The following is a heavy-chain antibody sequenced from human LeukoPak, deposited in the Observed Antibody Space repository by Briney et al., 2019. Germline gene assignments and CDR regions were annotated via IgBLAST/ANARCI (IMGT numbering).Heavy chain of an antibody. CDR3: ARAVSGSGSN. V-gene: IGHV3-21*01. CDR2: ISSSGNYI. J-gene: IGHJ4*02. D-gene: IGHD3-10*01. CDR1: GFTFSTYS. Sequence: GGSLRLSCAASGFTFSTYSVNWVRQAPGKGLEWVSSISSSGNYIDYADSVKGRFTVSRDNAKNSLYLQMHSLRAEDTAVYYCARAVSGSGSNWGQGTLVTVSS.